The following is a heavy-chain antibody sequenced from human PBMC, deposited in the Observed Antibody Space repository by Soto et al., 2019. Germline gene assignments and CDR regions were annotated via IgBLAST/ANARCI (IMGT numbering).Heavy chain of an antibody. V-gene: IGHV1-18*01. Sequence: ASVKVSCKAAGYTFTSYGISWVRQAPGQGLEWMGWISAYNGNTNYAQKLQGRVTMTTDTSTSTAYMELRSLRSDDTAVYYCARRTKRDRILDYWGQGTLVTVSS. CDR3: ARRTKRDRILDY. CDR2: ISAYNGNT. CDR1: GYTFTSYG. J-gene: IGHJ4*02. D-gene: IGHD3-3*01.